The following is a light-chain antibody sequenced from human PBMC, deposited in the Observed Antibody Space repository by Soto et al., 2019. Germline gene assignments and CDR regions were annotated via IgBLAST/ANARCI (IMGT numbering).Light chain of an antibody. Sequence: EIVMTQAPATLSVSPGERATLSCRASQSVSSNLAWYPQKPGQAPRLLIYGASTRDTGIPARFSGSGSGTEFPLTISSLQSEDVAVYYCQQYNNWPPYTFGQGTKLEIK. V-gene: IGKV3-15*01. CDR1: QSVSSN. CDR2: GAS. CDR3: QQYNNWPPYT. J-gene: IGKJ2*01.